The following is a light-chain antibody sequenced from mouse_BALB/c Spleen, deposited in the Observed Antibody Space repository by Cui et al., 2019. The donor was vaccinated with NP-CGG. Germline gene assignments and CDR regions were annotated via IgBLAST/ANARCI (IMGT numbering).Light chain of an antibody. CDR3: ALWYSNHWV. V-gene: IGLV1*01. CDR1: TGAITTSNY. Sequence: AVVTHQSAPTTSPGETVTLTCRSSTGAITTSNYANWVQEKPDHLFTGLIGGTNNRVPGVPARFSGSLIGDKAVLTITGAQTEDEAIYFCALWYSNHWVFGGGTKLTVL. CDR2: GTN. J-gene: IGLJ1*01.